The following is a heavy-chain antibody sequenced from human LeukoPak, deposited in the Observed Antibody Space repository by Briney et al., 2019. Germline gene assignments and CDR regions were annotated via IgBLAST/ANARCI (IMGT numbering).Heavy chain of an antibody. J-gene: IGHJ4*02. D-gene: IGHD6-19*01. CDR2: ISDIGSI. CDR1: GGSISSYY. Sequence: PSETLSLTCTVSGGSISSYYWSWIRQPPGKGLEWIAYISDIGSINYNPSLKSRVTISLDTSKNQFSLKLSSVTAADTAVYYCARSYPRVSSGWLHIDYWGQGTLVTVSS. V-gene: IGHV4-59*08. CDR3: ARSYPRVSSGWLHIDY.